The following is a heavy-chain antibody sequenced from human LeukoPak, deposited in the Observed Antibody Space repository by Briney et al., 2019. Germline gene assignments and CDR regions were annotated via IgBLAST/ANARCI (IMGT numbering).Heavy chain of an antibody. CDR1: GGSISSSNW. V-gene: IGHV4-4*02. CDR3: ARGGRITTVVGFNWFDP. J-gene: IGHJ5*02. CDR2: IYHSGST. Sequence: MASETLSLTCAVSGGSISSSNWWSWVRQPPGKGLEWIGEIYHSGSTNYNPSLKSRVTISVDKSKNQFSLKLSSVTAADTALYYCARGGRITTVVGFNWFDPWGQGTLVTVSS. D-gene: IGHD6-19*01.